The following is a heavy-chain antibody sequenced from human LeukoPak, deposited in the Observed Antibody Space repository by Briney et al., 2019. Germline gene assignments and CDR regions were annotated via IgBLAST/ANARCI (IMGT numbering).Heavy chain of an antibody. Sequence: GSVKVSCKASGYTFTGYYMHWVRQAPGQGLEWMGIINPSGGSTSYAQKFQGRVTMTRDMSTSTVYMELSSLRSEDTAVYYCAIVGYSSSYPFDYWGHGTLVTVSS. CDR3: AIVGYSSSYPFDY. J-gene: IGHJ4*01. V-gene: IGHV1-46*01. CDR2: INPSGGST. D-gene: IGHD6-13*01. CDR1: GYTFTGYY.